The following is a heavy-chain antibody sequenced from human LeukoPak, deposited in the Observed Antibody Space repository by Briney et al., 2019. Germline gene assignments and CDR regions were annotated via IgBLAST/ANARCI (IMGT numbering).Heavy chain of an antibody. Sequence: GGSLRLSCAASGNYWMHWVRQAPGKGLVWVSHINSDGSWTSYADSVKGRSTISRDNSERTLYLQMNSLRTEDTAVYYCVKDMNTVTTTFDYWGQGTLVTVSS. V-gene: IGHV3-74*01. J-gene: IGHJ4*02. CDR2: INSDGSWT. D-gene: IGHD4-17*01. CDR1: GNYW. CDR3: VKDMNTVTTTFDY.